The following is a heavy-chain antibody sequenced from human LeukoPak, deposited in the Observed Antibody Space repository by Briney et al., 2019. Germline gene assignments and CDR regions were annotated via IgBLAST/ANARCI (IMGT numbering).Heavy chain of an antibody. D-gene: IGHD4-17*01. Sequence: KPSETLSLTCTVSGASISSYYWNWIRQPPGKRLEWIGNIYNSGSTNYNPSLKSRVTISVDTSKNQFSLKLSSVTAADTAVYYCARQRGDYFDYWGQGTLVTVSS. V-gene: IGHV4-59*08. J-gene: IGHJ4*02. CDR2: IYNSGST. CDR3: ARQRGDYFDY. CDR1: GASISSYY.